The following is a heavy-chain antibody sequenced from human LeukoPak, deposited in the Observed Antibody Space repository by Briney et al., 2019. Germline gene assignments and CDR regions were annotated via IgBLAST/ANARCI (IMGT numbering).Heavy chain of an antibody. J-gene: IGHJ3*02. CDR2: ISGSGGST. CDR3: AKASGRGGAFDI. CDR1: GFTFSSYA. V-gene: IGHV3-23*01. D-gene: IGHD6-25*01. Sequence: PGGSLRLSCAASGFTFSSYAMSWVRQAPGKGLXXVSAISGSGGSTYYADSVKGRFTISRDNSKNTLYLQMNSLRAEDTAVYYCAKASGRGGAFDIWGQGTMVTVSS.